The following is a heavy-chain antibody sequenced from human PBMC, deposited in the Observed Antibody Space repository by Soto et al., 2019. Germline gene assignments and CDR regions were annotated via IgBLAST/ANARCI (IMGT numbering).Heavy chain of an antibody. J-gene: IGHJ4*02. CDR3: ARVRDGGCERPDY. CDR2: ISGRGTYI. D-gene: IGHD2-8*01. CDR1: GFTFSDFS. Sequence: AESLRLSCAASGFTFSDFSMTWVRQAPGKGLEWVSSISGRGTYIYYADSVKGRFTISRDNARDSVSLQMSSLRVEDTAVYYCARVRDGGCERPDYWGQGTLVTVSS. V-gene: IGHV3-21*04.